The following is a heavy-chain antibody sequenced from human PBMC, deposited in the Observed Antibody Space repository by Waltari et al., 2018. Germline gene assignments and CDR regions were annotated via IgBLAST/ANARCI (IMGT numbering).Heavy chain of an antibody. CDR3: ARGPGEGAFDI. CDR2: INHSGST. V-gene: IGHV4-34*01. J-gene: IGHJ3*02. Sequence: QVQLQQWGAGLLKPSETLSLTCAVYGGSFSGYYWSWIRQPPGKGLEWIGEINHSGSTNDNPSLKSRVTISVDTSKNQFSLKLSSVTAADTTVYYCARGPGEGAFDIWGQGTMVTVSS. CDR1: GGSFSGYY. D-gene: IGHD3-16*01.